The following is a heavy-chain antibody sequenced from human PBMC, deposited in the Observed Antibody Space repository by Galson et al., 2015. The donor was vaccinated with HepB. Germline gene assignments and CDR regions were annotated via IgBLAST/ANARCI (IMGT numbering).Heavy chain of an antibody. CDR2: INTSTGEP. J-gene: IGHJ6*02. D-gene: IGHD1-20*01. CDR3: ARVTSTHNFGRSRYSFYYYGMDV. V-gene: IGHV7-4-1*02. CDR1: GYTFTNYA. Sequence: SVKVSCKASGYTFTNYAINWVRQAPGQGLEWMGWINTSTGEPTYAQAFTGRFVFSLDTSVTTAHLQISSLKPEDTAVYYCARVTSTHNFGRSRYSFYYYGMDVWGQGTTVTVPS.